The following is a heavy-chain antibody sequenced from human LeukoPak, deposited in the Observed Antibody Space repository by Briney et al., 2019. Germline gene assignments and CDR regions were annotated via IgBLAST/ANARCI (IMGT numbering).Heavy chain of an antibody. V-gene: IGHV1-69*04. CDR2: IIPILGIA. D-gene: IGHD3-3*01. Sequence: ASVKVSFKASGGTFSDYAISWVRQAPGQGLERMGRIIPILGIANYAQKFQGRVTITADKSTSTAYMELSSLRSEDTAVYYCARDQSHYDFWSGYSSYNWFDPWGQGTLVTVSS. CDR1: GGTFSDYA. CDR3: ARDQSHYDFWSGYSSYNWFDP. J-gene: IGHJ5*02.